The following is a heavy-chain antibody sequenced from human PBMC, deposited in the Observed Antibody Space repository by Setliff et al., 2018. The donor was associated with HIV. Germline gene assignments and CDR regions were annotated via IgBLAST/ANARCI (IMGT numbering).Heavy chain of an antibody. CDR2: IIPILGVA. CDR3: VRGVQSPPHYSYYYMDV. J-gene: IGHJ6*03. CDR1: RSTFNSHT. D-gene: IGHD3-3*01. Sequence: ASVKVSCKASRSTFNSHTINWVRQAPGQGLDWMGRIIPILGVANYAQRFQGKVTITADKSTSTAYMELTSLRFDDTAMYYCVRGVQSPPHYSYYYMDVWGEGTMVTAP. V-gene: IGHV1-69*02.